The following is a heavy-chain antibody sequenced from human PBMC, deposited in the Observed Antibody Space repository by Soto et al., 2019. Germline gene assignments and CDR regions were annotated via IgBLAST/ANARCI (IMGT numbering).Heavy chain of an antibody. Sequence: GGSLRLSCAASGFTFRSYAMSWVRQAPGKGLEWVSAISGGGGGTYYARSVKGRFTISSDIFKNTLYLEMNSLRAGDTAVYYCAKARNYYGSGSYYPHYYYAMDVWGQGTTVTVSS. CDR1: GFTFRSYA. CDR2: ISGGGGGT. J-gene: IGHJ6*02. V-gene: IGHV3-23*01. D-gene: IGHD3-10*01. CDR3: AKARNYYGSGSYYPHYYYAMDV.